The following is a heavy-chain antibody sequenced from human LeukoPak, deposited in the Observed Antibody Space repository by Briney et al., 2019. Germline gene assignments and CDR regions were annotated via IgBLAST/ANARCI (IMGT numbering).Heavy chain of an antibody. CDR2: SSTSGSTI. V-gene: IGHV3-11*01. CDR1: GFIISDYY. J-gene: IGHJ4*02. D-gene: IGHD3-22*01. Sequence: GGSLRLSCAASGFIISDYYMSWIRQAPGKGLEWLSYSSTSGSTISYADSVKGRFTISRDNSKNTLYLQMNSLRAEDTAVYYCAKGHNYYDSSGYYHYWGQGTLVTVSS. CDR3: AKGHNYYDSSGYYHY.